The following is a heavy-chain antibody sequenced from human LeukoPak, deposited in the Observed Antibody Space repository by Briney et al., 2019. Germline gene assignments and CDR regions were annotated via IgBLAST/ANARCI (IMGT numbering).Heavy chain of an antibody. CDR3: ARRERYSSSSGVDY. CDR2: INWNGGST. D-gene: IGHD6-6*01. Sequence: GGSLRLSCAASGFTFDDYGMSWVRQAPGKGLEWVSGINWNGGSTGYADSVKGRLTISRDNAKSSLYLQMNSLRAEDTALYYCARRERYSSSSGVDYWGQGTLVTVSS. J-gene: IGHJ4*02. CDR1: GFTFDDYG. V-gene: IGHV3-20*04.